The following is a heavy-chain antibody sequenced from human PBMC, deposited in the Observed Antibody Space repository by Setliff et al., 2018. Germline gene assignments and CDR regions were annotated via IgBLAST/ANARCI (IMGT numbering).Heavy chain of an antibody. D-gene: IGHD2-21*02. CDR2: VSHDENTK. V-gene: IGHV3-30*04. J-gene: IGHJ4*02. CDR1: GFTFSSYS. CDR3: ARVGQATVVTAIHGALDY. Sequence: GGSLRLSCAASGFTFSSYSIHWVRQAPGRGLEWVAVVSHDENTKYYADSVKERFTISSDNSKNTVYLQMNSLRAADTAVYHCARVGQATVVTAIHGALDYCGQGTLVTVSS.